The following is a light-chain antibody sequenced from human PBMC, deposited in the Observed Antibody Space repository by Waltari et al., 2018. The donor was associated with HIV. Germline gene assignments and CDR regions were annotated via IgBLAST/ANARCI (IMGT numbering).Light chain of an antibody. J-gene: IGLJ2*01. CDR3: SSYTNRDTVV. CDR2: EVS. V-gene: IGLV2-14*03. Sequence: QSALSQPASVSGSFGQSITISCTGTSSDVGGYQYVSWYQQQPGKAPKLLISEVSNRPSGVSSRFSGSESGNTASLTIFWLQAEDEADYYCSSYTNRDTVVFGGGTKLTVV. CDR1: SSDVGGYQY.